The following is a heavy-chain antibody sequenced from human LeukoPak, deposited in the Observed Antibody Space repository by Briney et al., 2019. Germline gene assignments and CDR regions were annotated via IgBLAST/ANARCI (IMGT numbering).Heavy chain of an antibody. CDR3: ARLPVDYYDSSGYVPP. CDR2: INPNSGGT. V-gene: IGHV1-2*05. CDR1: GYTFTGYY. D-gene: IGHD3-22*01. J-gene: IGHJ5*02. Sequence: ASVKVSCKASGYTFTGYYMHWVRQAPGQGLEWMGRINPNSGGTNYAQKFQGRVTMTRDTSISTAYMELSRLRSDDTDVYYCARLPVDYYDSSGYVPPWGQGTLVTVSS.